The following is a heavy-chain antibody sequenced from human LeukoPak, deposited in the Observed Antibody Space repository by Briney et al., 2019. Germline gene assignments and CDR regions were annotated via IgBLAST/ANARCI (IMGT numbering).Heavy chain of an antibody. Sequence: GGSLRLSCAASGFTFSSYAMSWVRQAPGKGLDWVSAISGSGGNTYYADSVKGRFTISRDNAKNSLYLQMNSLRAEDTAVYYCERDVPAYSDSSGYSDYWGQGTLVTVSS. J-gene: IGHJ4*02. CDR2: ISGSGGNT. CDR1: GFTFSSYA. CDR3: ERDVPAYSDSSGYSDY. V-gene: IGHV3-23*01. D-gene: IGHD3-22*01.